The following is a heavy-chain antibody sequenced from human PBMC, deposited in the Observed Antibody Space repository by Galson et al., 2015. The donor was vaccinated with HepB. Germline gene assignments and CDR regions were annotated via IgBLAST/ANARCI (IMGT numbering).Heavy chain of an antibody. V-gene: IGHV3-48*03. D-gene: IGHD2-8*01. J-gene: IGHJ6*04. CDR2: ISGSGGII. CDR1: GFTFSNYH. Sequence: SLRLSCAASGFTFSNYHMNWVRQAPGKGLEWVSYISGSGGIIYYADSVKGRFTISRDNAKNSLYLQMNSLRAEDTAVYYCARVRTNGGYYYYMDVWGKGTTVTVSS. CDR3: ARVRTNGGYYYYMDV.